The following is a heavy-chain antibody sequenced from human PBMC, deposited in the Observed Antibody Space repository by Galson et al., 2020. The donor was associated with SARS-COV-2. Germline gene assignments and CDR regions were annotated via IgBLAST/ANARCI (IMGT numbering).Heavy chain of an antibody. CDR1: GYTFTSNG. CDR3: VSNYVSTYWYYFEH. V-gene: IGHV1-18*04. D-gene: IGHD3-16*01. Sequence: ASVKVSCKSPGYTFTSNGVSWVRQAPGQGLEWMGWIRTYDGHTNYAQKFKGRVTMTKDTSTSTVYMELRSLRSDDTAVYYCVSNYVSTYWYYFEHWGQGTLVIVSS. J-gene: IGHJ4*02. CDR2: IRTYDGHT.